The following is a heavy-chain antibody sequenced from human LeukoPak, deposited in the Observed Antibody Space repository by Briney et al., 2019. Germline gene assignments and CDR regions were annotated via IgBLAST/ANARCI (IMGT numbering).Heavy chain of an antibody. CDR3: ASNQAVAGTYYYYYYYMDV. CDR1: GGTFSSYA. J-gene: IGHJ6*03. Sequence: ASVKVSCTASGGTFSSYAISWVRQAPGQGLEWMGGIIPIFGTANYAQKFQGRVTITADKSTSTAYMELSSLRSEDTAVYYCASNQAVAGTYYYYYYYMDVWGKGTTVTVSS. V-gene: IGHV1-69*06. CDR2: IIPIFGTA. D-gene: IGHD6-19*01.